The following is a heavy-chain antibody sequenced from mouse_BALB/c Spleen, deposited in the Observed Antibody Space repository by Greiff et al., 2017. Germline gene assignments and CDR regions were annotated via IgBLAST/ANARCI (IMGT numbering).Heavy chain of an antibody. CDR2: IDPANGNT. Sequence: EVQLQQSGAELVKPGASVKLSCTASGFNIKDTYMHWVKQRPEQGLEWIGRIDPANGNTKYDPKFQGKATITADTSSNTAYLQLSSLTSEDTAVYYCARAISYYYGSSYYYAMDYWGQGTSVTVSS. D-gene: IGHD1-1*01. J-gene: IGHJ4*01. CDR3: ARAISYYYGSSYYYAMDY. CDR1: GFNIKDTY. V-gene: IGHV14-3*02.